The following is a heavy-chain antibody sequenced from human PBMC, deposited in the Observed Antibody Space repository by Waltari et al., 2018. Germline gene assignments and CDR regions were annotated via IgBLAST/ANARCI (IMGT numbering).Heavy chain of an antibody. CDR2: IRGSCDST. CDR1: GFTFSSYA. CDR3: SSASTSFREGGKPDY. D-gene: IGHD3-16*01. J-gene: IGHJ4*02. V-gene: IGHV3-23*04. Sequence: EVQLVESGGGLVQPGGSLRLSCAASGFTFSSYAMSWVRQAPGKGLEWVPSIRGSCDSTCSADSVKGRFTISRYNSNDTLYLPLIILTAEDTAVYYCSSASTSFREGGKPDYWGQGTLVTVSS.